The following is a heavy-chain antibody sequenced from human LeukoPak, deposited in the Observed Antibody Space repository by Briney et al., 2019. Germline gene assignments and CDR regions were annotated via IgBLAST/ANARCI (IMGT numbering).Heavy chain of an antibody. J-gene: IGHJ4*02. Sequence: PGGSLRLSCAASGFTFSSYAMSWVRQAPEKGLEWVSAISGNGDITYYADTVKGRFSGSRDNSKNTLYLQLNSLRAEDTAVYYCAEDLRGTLSSRGPFEYWGQGTLVTVSS. CDR3: AEDLRGTLSSRGPFEY. D-gene: IGHD1-1*01. V-gene: IGHV3-23*01. CDR2: ISGNGDIT. CDR1: GFTFSSYA.